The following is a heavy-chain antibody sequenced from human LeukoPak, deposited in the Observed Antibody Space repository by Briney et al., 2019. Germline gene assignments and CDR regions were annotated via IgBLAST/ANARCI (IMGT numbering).Heavy chain of an antibody. CDR1: GGTFSSYA. J-gene: IGHJ4*02. CDR3: AREASMVRGVMFDY. V-gene: IGHV1-69*13. CDR2: IIPIFGTA. Sequence: SVKVSCKASGGTFSSYAISWVRQAPGQGLEWMGGIIPIFGTANYAQKFQGRVTITADESTSTAYMELSSLRSEDTAVYYCAREASMVRGVMFDYWGQGTLVTVSS. D-gene: IGHD3-10*01.